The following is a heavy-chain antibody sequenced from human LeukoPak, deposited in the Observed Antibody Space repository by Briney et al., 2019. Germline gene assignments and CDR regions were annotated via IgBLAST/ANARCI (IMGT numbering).Heavy chain of an antibody. J-gene: IGHJ6*03. V-gene: IGHV5-51*01. CDR3: ARQGAAGKYYYYYMDV. D-gene: IGHD6-13*01. CDR2: IYPNDSNT. CDR1: GYNFPIYW. Sequence: PGASLKTSCQGSGYNFPIYWIGWVRQMPGQGLEWMGIIYPNDSNTIYGPSFQGQVTISADKSTNTAYLEWSSLKASDTAIYYCARQGAAGKYYYYYMDVWGKGTTVTVSS.